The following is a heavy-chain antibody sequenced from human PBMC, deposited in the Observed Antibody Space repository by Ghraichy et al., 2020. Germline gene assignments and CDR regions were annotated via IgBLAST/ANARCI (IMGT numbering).Heavy chain of an antibody. CDR2: IYYSGST. D-gene: IGHD5-12*01. Sequence: SETLSLTCTVSGGSISSYYWSWIRQPPGKGLEWIGYIYYSGSTNYNPSLKSRVTISVDTSKNQFSLKLSSVTAADTAVYYCARDKKATIGERWFDYWGQGTLVTVSS. CDR1: GGSISSYY. CDR3: ARDKKATIGERWFDY. J-gene: IGHJ4*02. V-gene: IGHV4-59*01.